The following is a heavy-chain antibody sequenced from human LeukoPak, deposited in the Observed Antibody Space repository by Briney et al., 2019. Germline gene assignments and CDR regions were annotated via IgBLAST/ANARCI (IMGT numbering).Heavy chain of an antibody. V-gene: IGHV3-7*03. Sequence: GGSLRLSCAASGFTFSSYWTNWARQAPGKGLEWVASINHNGNVNYYVDSVKGRFTISRDNAKNSLYLQMSNLRAEDTAVYFCARGGGLDVWGQGATVTVSS. CDR2: INHNGNVN. D-gene: IGHD3-16*01. J-gene: IGHJ6*02. CDR1: GFTFSSYW. CDR3: ARGGGLDV.